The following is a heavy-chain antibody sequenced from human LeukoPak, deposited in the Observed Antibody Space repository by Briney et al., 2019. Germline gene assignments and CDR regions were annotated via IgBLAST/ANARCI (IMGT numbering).Heavy chain of an antibody. CDR3: ALAVDGNFFFDY. V-gene: IGHV5-51*01. D-gene: IGHD6-19*01. CDR1: GYTFPKYW. Sequence: GKSLKISCLSSGYTFPKYWIGWVRQMPGKGLEWMGIIYAGVSDARYSPSLQGQVTISVDKSIDTAYLQWSSLKASDTAVYYCALAVDGNFFFDYWGQGTLVTVSS. J-gene: IGHJ4*02. CDR2: IYAGVSDA.